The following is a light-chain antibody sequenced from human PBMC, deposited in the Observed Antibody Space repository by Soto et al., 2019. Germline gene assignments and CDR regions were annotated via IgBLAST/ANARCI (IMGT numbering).Light chain of an antibody. Sequence: QSALTQPASVSGSPGQSITISCTGTSSDVGGYNYVSWYQQHPGKAPKLMIYDVNNRPGGVSNFFSGSKSGHTASLTISGLQAEDEADYYCSSYTSSSTLVVFGGGTKLTVL. CDR1: SSDVGGYNY. J-gene: IGLJ2*01. CDR3: SSYTSSSTLVV. CDR2: DVN. V-gene: IGLV2-14*01.